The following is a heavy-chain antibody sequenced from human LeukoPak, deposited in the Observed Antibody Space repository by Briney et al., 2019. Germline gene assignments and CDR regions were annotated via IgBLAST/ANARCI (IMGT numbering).Heavy chain of an antibody. V-gene: IGHV4-59*01. J-gene: IGHJ2*01. D-gene: IGHD3-22*01. Sequence: SETLSLTRTVPGGSINSYYWSWIRQPPGKGLEWIGYIHYSGNTNSNPSLKSRVSISIDTSKNQLTLQLSSVTAADTAVYYCARDRDSSGLRDFDLWGRGTLVTVSA. CDR1: GGSINSYY. CDR2: IHYSGNT. CDR3: ARDRDSSGLRDFDL.